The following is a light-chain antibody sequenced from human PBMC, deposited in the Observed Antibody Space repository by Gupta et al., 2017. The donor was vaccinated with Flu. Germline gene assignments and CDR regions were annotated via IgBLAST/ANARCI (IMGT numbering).Light chain of an antibody. J-gene: IGLJ2*01. Sequence: QSVLTQPPSVSGTPGQRVSISCSGSSSNIGSNYVYWYQQLPGTTHKLLIYRNNQRPSGVPYRFSVSKSGTAASLSIRGRRAEDEADYYCATGQDSRSVVFGGGTKLTVL. CDR3: ATGQDSRSVV. CDR1: SSNIGSNY. CDR2: RNN. V-gene: IGLV1-47*01.